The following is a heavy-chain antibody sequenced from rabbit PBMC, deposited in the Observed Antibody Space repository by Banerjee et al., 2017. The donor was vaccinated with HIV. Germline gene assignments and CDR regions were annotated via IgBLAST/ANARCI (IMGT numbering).Heavy chain of an antibody. Sequence: QSLEESGGDLVKPGASLTLTCTASGFSFSSSYWICWVRQAPGKGLEWIACIYAGSSGSTYYASWAKGRFTISKTSSTTVTLQMTSLTPADTATYFCARGRSSLGLWGPGTLVTVS. CDR2: IYAGSSGST. V-gene: IGHV1S40*01. J-gene: IGHJ4*01. CDR3: ARGRSSLGL. D-gene: IGHD1-1*01. CDR1: GFSFSSSYW.